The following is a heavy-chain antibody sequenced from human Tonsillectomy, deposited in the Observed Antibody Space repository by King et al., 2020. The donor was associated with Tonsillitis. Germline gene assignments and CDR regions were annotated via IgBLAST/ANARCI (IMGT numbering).Heavy chain of an antibody. CDR2: IYTSGST. CDR3: AGDLAYTDAFDI. Sequence: VQLQESGPGLVKPSETLSLTCTVSGGSISSYYWSWFRQPAGKGLEWIGRIYTSGSTNYNPSLKSRVTMSVATSKNQFSLKLSSVTAAGTAVYYCAGDLAYTDAFDIWGQGTMVTVSS. D-gene: IGHD2-21*01. CDR1: GGSISSYY. V-gene: IGHV4-4*07. J-gene: IGHJ3*02.